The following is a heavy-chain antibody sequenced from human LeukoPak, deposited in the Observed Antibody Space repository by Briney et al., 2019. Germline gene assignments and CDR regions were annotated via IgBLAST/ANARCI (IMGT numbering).Heavy chain of an antibody. CDR1: GFTFSSYA. Sequence: GGSLRLSCAASGFTFSSYAMSWVRQAPGKGLECVSGISGSGGSTYYADSVKGRLTISRDNSKNTLYLQMNSLRVEDTAVYYCAKDLSGSGHYYDMDVWGQGTTVTVSS. D-gene: IGHD2-15*01. V-gene: IGHV3-23*01. J-gene: IGHJ6*02. CDR3: AKDLSGSGHYYDMDV. CDR2: ISGSGGST.